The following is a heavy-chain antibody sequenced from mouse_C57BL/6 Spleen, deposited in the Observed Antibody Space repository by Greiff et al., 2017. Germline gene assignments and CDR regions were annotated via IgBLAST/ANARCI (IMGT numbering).Heavy chain of an antibody. CDR3: ARGDRNYVPPFDY. V-gene: IGHV1-72*01. J-gene: IGHJ2*01. Sequence: QVQLQQPGAELVKPGASVKLSCKASGYTFTSYWMHWVKQRPGRGLAWIGRLDPNRGGTKYNEKFKSKATLSVDKPSSTADMQRSSLTSEDSAVYYGARGDRNYVPPFDYWGQGTTLTVSS. D-gene: IGHD2-5*01. CDR2: LDPNRGGT. CDR1: GYTFTSYW.